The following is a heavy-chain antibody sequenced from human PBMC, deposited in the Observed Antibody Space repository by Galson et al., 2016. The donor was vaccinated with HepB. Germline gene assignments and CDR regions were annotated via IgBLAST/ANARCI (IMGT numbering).Heavy chain of an antibody. CDR2: ISGSGGRT. CDR3: VKDRRYGDYVGWFDP. Sequence: SLRLSCAASGLTFSSYAMSWVRQAPGKGLEWVSTISGSGGRTYYADSVKGRFTISRDNSKNTLYLQMNSLRAEDTAVYYCVKDRRYGDYVGWFDPWGQGTPVIVSS. V-gene: IGHV3-23*01. CDR1: GLTFSSYA. J-gene: IGHJ5*02. D-gene: IGHD4-17*01.